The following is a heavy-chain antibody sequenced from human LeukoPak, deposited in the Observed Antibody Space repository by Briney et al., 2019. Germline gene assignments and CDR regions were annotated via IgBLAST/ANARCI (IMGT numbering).Heavy chain of an antibody. V-gene: IGHV3-66*03. CDR2: IYSDNT. CDR1: GFTVSSNS. J-gene: IGHJ3*02. D-gene: IGHD1-20*01. CDR3: ARDDLYNWNDAFDI. Sequence: AGGSLRLSCTVSGFTVSSNSMSWVRQAPGKGLEWVSFIYSDNTHYSDSVKGRFTISRDNSKNTLYLQMNSLRAEDTAVYYCARDDLYNWNDAFDIWGQGTMVTVSS.